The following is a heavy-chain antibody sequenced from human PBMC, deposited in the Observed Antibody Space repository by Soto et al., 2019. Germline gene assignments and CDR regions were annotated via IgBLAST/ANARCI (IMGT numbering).Heavy chain of an antibody. D-gene: IGHD2-21*02. CDR3: ARGMQHIVVVTAMEEYNWFDP. CDR2: INHSGST. CDR1: GGSFSGYY. V-gene: IGHV4-34*01. J-gene: IGHJ5*02. Sequence: QVQLQQWGAGLLKPSETLSLTCAVYGGSFSGYYWSWIRQPPGKGLEWIGEINHSGSTNYNPSLKSRVTISVDTSKNQFSLKLSSVTAADTAVYYCARGMQHIVVVTAMEEYNWFDPWGQGTLVTASS.